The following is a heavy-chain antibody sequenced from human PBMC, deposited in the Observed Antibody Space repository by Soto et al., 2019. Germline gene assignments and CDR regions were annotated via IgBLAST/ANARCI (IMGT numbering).Heavy chain of an antibody. CDR1: GFTFSSYA. Sequence: GGSLRLSCAASGFTFSSYAMSWVRQAPGKGLEWVSAISGSGGSTYYADSVKGRFTISRDNSKNTLYLQMNSLRAEDTAVYYCAKDISVTTNWYGMDVWGQGTTVTVSS. CDR2: ISGSGGST. J-gene: IGHJ6*02. V-gene: IGHV3-23*01. D-gene: IGHD4-17*01. CDR3: AKDISVTTNWYGMDV.